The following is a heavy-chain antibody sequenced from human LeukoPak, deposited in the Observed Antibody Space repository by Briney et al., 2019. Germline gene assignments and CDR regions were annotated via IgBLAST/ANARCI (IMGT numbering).Heavy chain of an antibody. Sequence: PGGSLRLSCAASGFTFSSYGMHWVRQAPGKGLEWVAFIRYDGSNKCYADSVKGRFTISRDNSKNTLYLQMNSLRAEDTAVYYCAKVVVVPAATTKTYYFDFWGQGTLVTVSS. CDR2: IRYDGSNK. CDR1: GFTFSSYG. CDR3: AKVVVVPAATTKTYYFDF. V-gene: IGHV3-30*02. J-gene: IGHJ4*02. D-gene: IGHD2-2*01.